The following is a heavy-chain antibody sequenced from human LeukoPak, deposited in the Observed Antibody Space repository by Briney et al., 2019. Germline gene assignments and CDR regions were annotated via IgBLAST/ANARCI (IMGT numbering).Heavy chain of an antibody. V-gene: IGHV3-23*05. J-gene: IGHJ4*02. Sequence: GWSLRLSCAASRLTLSSYAMHWVRQAPGKGLEWVSGTCSTGCSKYLADSVQGRFTLSRDNSTNTLSLQMNSLRADDTAVYYCAKDPGVVPAHYFDYWGQGTLVTVSS. CDR2: TCSTGCSK. CDR1: RLTLSSYA. CDR3: AKDPGVVPAHYFDY. D-gene: IGHD2-2*01.